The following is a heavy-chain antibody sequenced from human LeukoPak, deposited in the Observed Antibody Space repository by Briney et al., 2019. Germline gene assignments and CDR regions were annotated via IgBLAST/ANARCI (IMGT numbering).Heavy chain of an antibody. CDR1: GGXINNFY. CDR2: IYYTGGT. V-gene: IGHV4-59*01. D-gene: IGHD3-10*01. CDR3: ARVGDSGSSFDY. Sequence: SETLSLTCTVSGGXINNFYWYWVRQPPGKGLEWIGYIYYTGGTNYSPSLKSRVTISVDTSRNLFSLRLTYLTAADTAVYYCARVGDSGSSFDYWGQGIQVTVSS. J-gene: IGHJ4*02.